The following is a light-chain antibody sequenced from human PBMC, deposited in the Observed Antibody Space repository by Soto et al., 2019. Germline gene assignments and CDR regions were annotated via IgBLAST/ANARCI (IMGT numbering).Light chain of an antibody. V-gene: IGKV3-15*01. J-gene: IGKJ1*01. CDR2: GAS. CDR1: QSVSNN. CDR3: QQYYNWPRT. Sequence: EIVMTQSPATLSVSPGERATLSCRASQSVSNNLAWYQQKAGQAPRLLIYGASTRATGIPDRFSGSGSGTEFTLTISSLQSEDFAVYYCQQYYNWPRTFGQGTKV.